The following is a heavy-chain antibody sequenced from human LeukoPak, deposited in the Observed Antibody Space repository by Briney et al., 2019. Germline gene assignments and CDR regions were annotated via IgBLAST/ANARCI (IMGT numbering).Heavy chain of an antibody. CDR2: ISSSSSYI. CDR3: AKLRMGGFGELLSSAFDI. D-gene: IGHD3-10*01. J-gene: IGHJ3*02. Sequence: GGSLRLSCAASGFTFSSYSMNWVRQAPGKGLEWVSSISSSSSYIYYADSVKGRFTISRDNSKNTLYLQMNSLRAEDTAVYYCAKLRMGGFGELLSSAFDIWGQGTMVTVSS. CDR1: GFTFSSYS. V-gene: IGHV3-21*04.